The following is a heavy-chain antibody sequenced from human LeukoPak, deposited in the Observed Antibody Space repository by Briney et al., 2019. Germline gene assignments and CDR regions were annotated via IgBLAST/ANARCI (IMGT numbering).Heavy chain of an antibody. CDR3: AREDMVVGGASDI. V-gene: IGHV4-34*01. J-gene: IGHJ3*02. CDR1: GGSLSGYY. Sequence: SETLSLTCEVFGGSLSGYYWSRIRQSPRQGLEWIGEIDHIGTTNYNPSLKTRVTMSVDTSKRQFSLKLTSVTAADTAVYYCAREDMVVGGASDIWGQGTTVSVST. CDR2: IDHIGTT. D-gene: IGHD2-15*01.